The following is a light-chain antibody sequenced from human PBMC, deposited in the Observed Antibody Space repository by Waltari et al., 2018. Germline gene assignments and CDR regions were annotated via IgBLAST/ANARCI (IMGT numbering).Light chain of an antibody. J-gene: IGKJ3*01. CDR3: QQYNTWPS. CDR1: QNISTH. Sequence: EIVMTQSPATLSVSPGERATLPCRASQNISTHLVWYQHNPGQDPRFLIYAASTRATGTPARFSGHGSGTEFTLTISSLQSEDFALYYCQQYNTWPSFGPGTKVDIK. CDR2: AAS. V-gene: IGKV3-15*01.